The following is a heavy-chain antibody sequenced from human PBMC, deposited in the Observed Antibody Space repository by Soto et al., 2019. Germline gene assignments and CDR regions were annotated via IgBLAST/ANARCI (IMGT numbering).Heavy chain of an antibody. J-gene: IGHJ6*02. CDR1: GGSISSYY. D-gene: IGHD2-8*01. CDR2: IYYSGST. V-gene: IGHV4-59*01. CDR3: ARVGYCTIVLCYGNYYYVMDF. Sequence: SETLSLTCTVSGGSISSYYWSWIRQPPGKGLEWIGYIYYSGSTNYNPSLKSRVTISVDTSKNQFSLKLSSVTAADTAVYYCARVGYCTIVLCYGNYYYVMDFWGQGTTDTVSS.